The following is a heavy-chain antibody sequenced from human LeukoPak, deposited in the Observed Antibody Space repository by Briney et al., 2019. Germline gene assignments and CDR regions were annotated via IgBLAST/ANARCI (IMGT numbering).Heavy chain of an antibody. D-gene: IGHD1-26*01. CDR2: ISAYNGNT. J-gene: IGHJ4*02. V-gene: IGHV1-18*01. CDR1: GYTFTSYG. Sequence: ASVKVSCKASGYTFTSYGISWVRQAPGQGLEWMGWISAYNGNTNYAQKPQGRVTMTTDTPTSTAYMELSSLRSEDAAIYYCARVAGSGSYYYYFDYWGQGTLVTVSS. CDR3: ARVAGSGSYYYYFDY.